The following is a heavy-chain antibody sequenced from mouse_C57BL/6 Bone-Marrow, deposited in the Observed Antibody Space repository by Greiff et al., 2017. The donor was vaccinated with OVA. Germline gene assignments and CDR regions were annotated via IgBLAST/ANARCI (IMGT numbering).Heavy chain of an antibody. CDR2: INPSNGGT. D-gene: IGHD1-1*01. J-gene: IGHJ4*01. CDR1: GYTFTSYW. CDR3: ALKNYYGSSYGDYAMDY. Sequence: VQLQQSGTELVKPGASVKLSCKASGYTFTSYWMHWVKQRPGQGLEWIGNINPSNGGTNYNEKFKSKATLTVDKSSSTAYMQLSSLTSEDSAVYYCALKNYYGSSYGDYAMDYWGQGTSVTVSS. V-gene: IGHV1-53*01.